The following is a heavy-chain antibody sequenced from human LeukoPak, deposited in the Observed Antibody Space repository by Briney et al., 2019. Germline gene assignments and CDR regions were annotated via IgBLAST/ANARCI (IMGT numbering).Heavy chain of an antibody. V-gene: IGHV3-21*01. CDR3: ARDVRAMGYFDLNFVY. J-gene: IGHJ4*02. CDR2: ISSSSSYI. CDR1: GFTFGSYS. D-gene: IGHD3-9*01. Sequence: PGGSLRLSCAASGFTFGSYSMNWVRQAPGKGLEWVSSISSSSSYIYYADSVKGRFTISRDNAKNSLYLQMNSLRAEDTAVYYCARDVRAMGYFDLNFVYWGQGTLVTVSS.